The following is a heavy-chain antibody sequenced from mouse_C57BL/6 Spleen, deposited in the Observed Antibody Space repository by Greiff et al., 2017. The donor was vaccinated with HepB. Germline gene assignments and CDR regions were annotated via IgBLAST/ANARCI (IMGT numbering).Heavy chain of an antibody. V-gene: IGHV1-55*01. CDR3: ASLIYYGFDY. CDR2: IYPGSGST. J-gene: IGHJ2*01. D-gene: IGHD2-1*01. Sequence: VQLQQPGAELVKPGASVKMSCKASGYTFTSYWITWVKQRPGQGLEWIGDIYPGSGSTNYNEKFKSKATLTVYTSSSTAYMQLSSLTSEDSAVYYCASLIYYGFDYWGQGTTLTVSS. CDR1: GYTFTSYW.